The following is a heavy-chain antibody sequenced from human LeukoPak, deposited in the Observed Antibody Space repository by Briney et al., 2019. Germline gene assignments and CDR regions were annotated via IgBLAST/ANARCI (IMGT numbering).Heavy chain of an antibody. D-gene: IGHD3-10*01. Sequence: KPSETLSLTCTVSGGSVSSGSYYWSWIRQHPGKGLEWIGYIYYSGSTYYNPSLKSRVTISVDTSKNQFSLKLSSVTAADTAVYYCARDGSGSYYIDYWGQGTLVTVSS. CDR2: IYYSGST. CDR1: GGSVSSGSYY. V-gene: IGHV4-31*03. J-gene: IGHJ4*02. CDR3: ARDGSGSYYIDY.